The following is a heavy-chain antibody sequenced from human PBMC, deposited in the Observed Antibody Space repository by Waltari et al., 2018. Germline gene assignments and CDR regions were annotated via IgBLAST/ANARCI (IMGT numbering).Heavy chain of an antibody. D-gene: IGHD2-21*01. CDR1: GFTFSRFS. Sequence: EVQLVESGGGLVKPGGSLRLSCAASGFTFSRFSMNWVCQARGRGLGWGSTISSSGSYIDDADSGNGRCTIARDNAKSSVYLQMNSLRVDDTAVYDCTMAPDVPVRPTCGWGQGSLVTVSS. CDR3: TMAPDVPVRPTCG. CDR2: ISSSGSYI. V-gene: IGHV3-21*06. J-gene: IGHJ4*02.